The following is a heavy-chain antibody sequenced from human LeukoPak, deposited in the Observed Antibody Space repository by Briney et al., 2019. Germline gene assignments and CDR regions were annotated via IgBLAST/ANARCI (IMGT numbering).Heavy chain of an antibody. V-gene: IGHV3-21*01. CDR1: GFTFSSYS. J-gene: IGHJ4*02. D-gene: IGHD3-10*01. CDR2: ISSSSSYI. CDR3: ARSGITMVRGVIITDKQTDY. Sequence: PGGSLRLSCAASGFTFSSYSMNWVRQAPGKGLEWVSSISSSSSYIYYADSVKGRFTISRDNAKNSLYLQMNSLRAEDTAVYYCARSGITMVRGVIITDKQTDYWGQGTLVTVSS.